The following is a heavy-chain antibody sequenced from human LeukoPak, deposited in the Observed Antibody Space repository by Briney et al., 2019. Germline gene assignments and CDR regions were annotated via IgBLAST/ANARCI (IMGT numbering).Heavy chain of an antibody. CDR2: IKQDGSEK. CDR3: ARGPRDRPLRFLEWLSLWFDP. D-gene: IGHD3-3*01. J-gene: IGHJ5*02. CDR1: GFTFSSYW. V-gene: IGHV3-7*01. Sequence: PGGSLRLSCAASGFTFSSYWMNWVRQAPGKGLEWVANIKQDGSEKYYVDSVKGRFTISRDNAKNSLYLQMNSLRVEDTAVYYCARGPRDRPLRFLEWLSLWFDPWGQGTLVTVSS.